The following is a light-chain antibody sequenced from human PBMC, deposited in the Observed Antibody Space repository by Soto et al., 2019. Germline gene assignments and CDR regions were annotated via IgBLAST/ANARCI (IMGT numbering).Light chain of an antibody. V-gene: IGKV3-11*01. CDR3: HHFGSLPET. CDR2: DAS. J-gene: IGKJ1*01. Sequence: EIVLTQSPATLSLSPGERATLSCRASQSVSSYLAWYQQKPGQAPRPLIYDASNRATGIPARFSGSGSGTDFTLTISSLEPEDFAVYYCHHFGSLPETFGQGTNVE. CDR1: QSVSSY.